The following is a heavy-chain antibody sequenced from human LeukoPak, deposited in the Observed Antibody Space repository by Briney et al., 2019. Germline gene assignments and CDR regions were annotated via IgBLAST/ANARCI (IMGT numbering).Heavy chain of an antibody. CDR3: ATARDGYNLR. CDR1: GFTFSDYY. J-gene: IGHJ4*02. D-gene: IGHD5-24*01. CDR2: IRYDGSNK. V-gene: IGHV3-30*02. Sequence: GGSLRLSCAASGFTFSDYYMSWIRQAPGKGLEWVAFIRYDGSNKYYADSVKGRFTISRDNSKNTLYLQMNSLRAEDTAVYYCATARDGYNLRWGQGTLVTVSS.